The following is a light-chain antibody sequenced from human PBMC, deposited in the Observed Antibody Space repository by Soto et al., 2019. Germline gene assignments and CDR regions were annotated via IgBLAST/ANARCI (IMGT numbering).Light chain of an antibody. CDR1: QSISTW. Sequence: DIQRTQAPSTLSAAVGDRVTITCRARQSISTWLAWYQQKPGRAPKLLVYDASSLESGVPSRFSGSGSGTEFILTISSLQPDDFATYYFQQYNSYPFTFGGGTKVEIK. J-gene: IGKJ4*01. V-gene: IGKV1-5*01. CDR2: DAS. CDR3: QQYNSYPFT.